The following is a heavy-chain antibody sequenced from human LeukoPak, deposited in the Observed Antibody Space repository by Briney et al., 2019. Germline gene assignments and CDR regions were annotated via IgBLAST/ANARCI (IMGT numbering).Heavy chain of an antibody. CDR2: ASGSGGST. CDR1: GFTFSSYA. V-gene: IGHV3-23*01. D-gene: IGHD4-23*01. J-gene: IGHJ4*02. CDR3: AKDLGSVVTPPSLDY. Sequence: PGGSLRLSCAASGFTFSSYAMSWVRQGPGKGMEWVSSASGSGGSTYYADSVKGRFTISRDNSKNTLYLQMNSLRAEDTAVYYCAKDLGSVVTPPSLDYWGQGTLVTVSS.